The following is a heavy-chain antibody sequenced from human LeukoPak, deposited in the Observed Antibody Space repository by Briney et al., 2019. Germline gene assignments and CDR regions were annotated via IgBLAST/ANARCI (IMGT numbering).Heavy chain of an antibody. Sequence: GGSLRLSCAASGFTFDDYTMHWVRQPPGKGLEWVSLIRWDGGSTYYTDSVKGRFTISRDNSKNSLYLQMNSLRTEDTALYYCAKEGDGYHWGQGTMVTVSS. J-gene: IGHJ3*01. CDR1: GFTFDDYT. CDR2: IRWDGGST. V-gene: IGHV3-43*01. CDR3: AKEGDGYH. D-gene: IGHD5-24*01.